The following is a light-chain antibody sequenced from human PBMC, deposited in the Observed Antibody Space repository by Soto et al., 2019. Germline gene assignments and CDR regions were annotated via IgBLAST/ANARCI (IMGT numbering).Light chain of an antibody. V-gene: IGKV3-15*01. CDR2: GAS. Sequence: EIVMTQSPATLSVSPGERATLYCRASQSVSSNLAWYQQKPGQAPRLLIYGASSRATGIPVRFSGSGSETDFTLTISSLQSEDLAVYYYQQYNKWPPYTFGQGTKLEIK. CDR1: QSVSSN. CDR3: QQYNKWPPYT. J-gene: IGKJ2*01.